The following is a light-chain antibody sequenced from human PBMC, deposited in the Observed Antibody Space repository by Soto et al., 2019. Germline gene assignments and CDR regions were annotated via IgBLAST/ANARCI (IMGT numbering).Light chain of an antibody. CDR2: EVT. V-gene: IGLV2-14*01. Sequence: QSALTQPASVSRSPGQSITISCTGTSSDVGAYKYVSWYQQHPGKAPKLMIYEVTTRPSGVSNRFSGSKSGNTASLTISGLQAEDEADYYCSSYTSSSTLVVFGGGTKLTVL. CDR3: SSYTSSSTLVV. J-gene: IGLJ2*01. CDR1: SSDVGAYKY.